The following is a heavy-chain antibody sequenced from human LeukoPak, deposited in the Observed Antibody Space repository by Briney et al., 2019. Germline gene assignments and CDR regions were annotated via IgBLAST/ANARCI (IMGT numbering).Heavy chain of an antibody. CDR3: ARFPGSAEYRHYYHMDV. V-gene: IGHV4-59*01. Sequence: SETLSLTCTVSGGSISNFWTWIRQPPGKGLECIGYIYYSESANHNPSLKSRVTVSVDKSKNQFSLKLSSVTAADTAVYYCARFPGSAEYRHYYHMDVWGKGTTVTVSS. CDR2: IYYSESA. CDR1: GGSISNF. D-gene: IGHD2-15*01. J-gene: IGHJ6*03.